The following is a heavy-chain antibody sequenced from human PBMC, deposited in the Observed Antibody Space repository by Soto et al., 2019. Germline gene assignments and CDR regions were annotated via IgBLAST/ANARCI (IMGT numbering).Heavy chain of an antibody. V-gene: IGHV3-30*03. CDR1: GFTFSSYG. CDR2: ISYDGSNK. CDR3: ATVAGQQRVHDAFDS. D-gene: IGHD6-13*01. J-gene: IGHJ3*02. Sequence: GGSLRLSCAASGFTFSSYGMHWVRQAPGKGLEWVAVISYDGSNKYYADSVKGRFAISRDNSKNTLYLQMNSRRAEDTAMYYCATVAGQQRVHDAFDSWGQGTMVTVSS.